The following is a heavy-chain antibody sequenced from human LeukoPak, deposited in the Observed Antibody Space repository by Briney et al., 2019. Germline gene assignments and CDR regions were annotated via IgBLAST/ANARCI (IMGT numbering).Heavy chain of an antibody. CDR2: IYTSGST. D-gene: IGHD3-22*01. Sequence: PSETLSLTCTVSGGSISSGSYYWSWIRQTAGKGLEWIGRIYTSGSTNYNPSLKSRVTISVDTSKNQFSLKLSSVTAADTAVYYCARDSYDSSGYYPFDYWGQGTLVTVSS. V-gene: IGHV4-61*02. J-gene: IGHJ4*02. CDR1: GGSISSGSYY. CDR3: ARDSYDSSGYYPFDY.